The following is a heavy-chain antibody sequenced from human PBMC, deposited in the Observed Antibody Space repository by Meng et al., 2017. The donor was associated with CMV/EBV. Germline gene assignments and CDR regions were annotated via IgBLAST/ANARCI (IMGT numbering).Heavy chain of an antibody. CDR3: AKGREYQLLYRWYYYGMDV. V-gene: IGHV3-30*02. Sequence: GGSLRLSCAASGFTFSSYGMHWVRQAPGKGLEWVAFIRYDGSNKYYADSVKGRFTISRDNSKNTLYLQMNSLRAEDTAVYYCAKGREYQLLYRWYYYGMDVWGQGTVVTVSS. J-gene: IGHJ6*02. D-gene: IGHD2-2*02. CDR2: IRYDGSNK. CDR1: GFTFSSYG.